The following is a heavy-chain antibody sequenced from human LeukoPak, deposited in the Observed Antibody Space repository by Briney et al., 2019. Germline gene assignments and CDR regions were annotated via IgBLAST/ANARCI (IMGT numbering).Heavy chain of an antibody. J-gene: IGHJ4*02. CDR2: INPNSGGT. V-gene: IGHV1-2*02. CDR3: ARAPYYDFWSGYLPPYYFDY. D-gene: IGHD3-3*01. CDR1: GGTFSSYA. Sequence: ASVKVSCKASGGTFSSYAISWVRQAPGQGLEWMGWINPNSGGTNYAQKFQGRVTMTRDTSISTAYMELSRLRSDDTAVYYCARAPYYDFWSGYLPPYYFDYWGQGTLVTVSS.